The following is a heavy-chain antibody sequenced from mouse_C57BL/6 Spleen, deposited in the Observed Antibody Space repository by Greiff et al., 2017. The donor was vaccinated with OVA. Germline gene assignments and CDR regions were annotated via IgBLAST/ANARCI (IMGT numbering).Heavy chain of an antibody. CDR3: AGGAY. J-gene: IGHJ3*01. CDR2: IDPEDGET. CDR1: GFNIKDYY. Sequence: EVQLQQSGAELVKPGASVKLSCTASGFNIKDYYMHWVKQRTEQGLEWIGRIDPEDGETKYATKFQGKATITADTPSNTAYLQLSGLTSGDTAVYYCAGGAYWGQGTLVTVSA. V-gene: IGHV14-2*01.